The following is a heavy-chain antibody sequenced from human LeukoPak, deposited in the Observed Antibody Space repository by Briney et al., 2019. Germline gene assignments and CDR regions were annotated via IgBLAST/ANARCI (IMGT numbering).Heavy chain of an antibody. CDR1: GFTFSSYD. J-gene: IGHJ4*02. Sequence: GGSLRLSCAASGFTFSSYDMSWVRQAPGKGLEWVSTISGSDNSTYYADSVKGRFTLSRDNSRNTLYLQMNSLRAEDTAVYYCAKDYSSGWYSHWGQGTLVTVSS. CDR3: AKDYSSGWYSH. D-gene: IGHD6-19*01. CDR2: ISGSDNST. V-gene: IGHV3-23*01.